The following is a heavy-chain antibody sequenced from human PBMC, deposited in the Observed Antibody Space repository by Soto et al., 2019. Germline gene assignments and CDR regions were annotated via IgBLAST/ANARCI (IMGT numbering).Heavy chain of an antibody. Sequence: PSETLSLTCTVSGGSISSGDYYWSWIRQPPGKGLEWIGYIFYSGSTYYNPSLKSRVTISLDTSKNQFSLKLSSVTAADTAVYYCARDFTTFHLGINLWGQGTMVTVSS. CDR2: IFYSGST. CDR3: ARDFTTFHLGINL. D-gene: IGHD3-16*01. J-gene: IGHJ3*01. CDR1: GGSISSGDYY. V-gene: IGHV4-30-4*01.